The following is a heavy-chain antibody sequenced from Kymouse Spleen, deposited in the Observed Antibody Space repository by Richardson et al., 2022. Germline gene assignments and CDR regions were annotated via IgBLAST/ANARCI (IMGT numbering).Heavy chain of an antibody. J-gene: IGHJ6*02. Sequence: QVQLVESGGGVVQPGRSLRLSCAASGFTFSSYGMHWVRQAPGKGLEWVAVIWYDGSNKYYADSVKGRFTISRDNSKNTLYLQMNSLRAEDTAVYYCAREVPPEVAGTLYYYGMDVWGQGTTVTVSS. CDR1: GFTFSSYG. CDR2: IWYDGSNK. V-gene: IGHV3-33*01. CDR3: AREVPPEVAGTLYYYGMDV. D-gene: IGHD6-19*01.